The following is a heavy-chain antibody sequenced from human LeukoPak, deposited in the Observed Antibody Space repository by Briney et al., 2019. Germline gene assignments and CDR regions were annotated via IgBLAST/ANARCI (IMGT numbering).Heavy chain of an antibody. V-gene: IGHV1-2*02. CDR2: INPNSGGT. Sequence: ASVKVSCKASGYTFTGYYMHWVRQAPGQGLEWMGWINPNSGGTNYARKFQGRVTMTRDTSISTAYMELSRLRSDDTAVYYCARDPQPYDSSGYYYWGQGTLVTVSS. CDR1: GYTFTGYY. J-gene: IGHJ4*02. CDR3: ARDPQPYDSSGYYY. D-gene: IGHD3-22*01.